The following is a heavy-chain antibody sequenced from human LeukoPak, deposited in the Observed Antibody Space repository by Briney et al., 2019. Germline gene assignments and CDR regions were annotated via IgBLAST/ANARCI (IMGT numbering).Heavy chain of an antibody. CDR1: GGTFSSYA. J-gene: IGHJ5*02. D-gene: IGHD3-10*01. V-gene: IGHV1-69*05. Sequence: ASVKVSCTASGGTFSSYAISWVRQAPGQGLEWMGGIIPIFGTANYAQKFQGRVTITTDESTSTAYMELSSLRSEGTAVYYCATDLKDLFRGFDPWGQGTLVTVSS. CDR3: ATDLKDLFRGFDP. CDR2: IIPIFGTA.